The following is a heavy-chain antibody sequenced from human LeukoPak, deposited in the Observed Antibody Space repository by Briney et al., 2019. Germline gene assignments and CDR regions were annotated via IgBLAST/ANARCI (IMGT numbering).Heavy chain of an antibody. Sequence: SQTLSLTCTVSGGSISSGDYYWSWIRQPPGKGLEWIGEINHSGSTNYNPSLKSRVTISVDTSKNQFSLKLSSVTAADTAVYYCARGRRDGYNDFDYWGQGTLVTVSS. CDR1: GGSISSGDYY. V-gene: IGHV4-30-4*08. J-gene: IGHJ4*02. D-gene: IGHD5-24*01. CDR3: ARGRRDGYNDFDY. CDR2: INHSGST.